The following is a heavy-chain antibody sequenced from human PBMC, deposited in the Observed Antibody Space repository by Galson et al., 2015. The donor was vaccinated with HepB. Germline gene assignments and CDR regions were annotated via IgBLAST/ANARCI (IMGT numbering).Heavy chain of an antibody. J-gene: IGHJ6*02. CDR2: IKQDGSGE. V-gene: IGHV3-7*03. D-gene: IGHD3-9*01. Sequence: SLRPSCADSGITFSNYWMSWVRQAPGKGLEWVGNIKQDGSGEYYVDSVRGRFTISGDNAKNSLYLKMNSLRAEDTAVYYCVRVGRWVRDWLDGMDVWGQGTTVTVSS. CDR3: VRVGRWVRDWLDGMDV. CDR1: GITFSNYW.